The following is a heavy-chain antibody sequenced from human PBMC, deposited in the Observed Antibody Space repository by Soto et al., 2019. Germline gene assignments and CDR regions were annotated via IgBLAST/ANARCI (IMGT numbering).Heavy chain of an antibody. CDR3: ATVTPLLSGSIYFDY. V-gene: IGHV1-24*01. CDR1: GGTFSSYA. Sequence: ASVKVSCKASGGTFSSYAISWVRQAPGKGLEWMGGFDPEDGETIYAQKFQGRVTMTEDTSTDTAYMELSSLRSEDTAVYYCATVTPLLSGSIYFDYWGQGTLVTAPQ. CDR2: FDPEDGET. J-gene: IGHJ4*02. D-gene: IGHD3-10*01.